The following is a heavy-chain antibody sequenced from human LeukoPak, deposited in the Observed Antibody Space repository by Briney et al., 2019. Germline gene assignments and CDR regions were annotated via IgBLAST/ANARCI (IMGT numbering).Heavy chain of an antibody. Sequence: ASVKVSCKASGYTFNNYYMHWVRQAPGQGLEWMGVINPNGGSTGYAQEFQDRVTMTRDMSTSTVYMELSSLRSEDTAIYYCARVSVYNRHAFDIWGQGTMVTVFS. CDR3: ARVSVYNRHAFDI. CDR2: INPNGGST. CDR1: GYTFNNYY. V-gene: IGHV1-46*02. J-gene: IGHJ3*02. D-gene: IGHD5-24*01.